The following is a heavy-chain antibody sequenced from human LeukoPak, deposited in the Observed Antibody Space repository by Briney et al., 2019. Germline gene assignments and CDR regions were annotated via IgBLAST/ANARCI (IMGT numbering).Heavy chain of an antibody. Sequence: GGSLRLSCAASGFTFSSYWMSWVRQAPGKGLEWVANIKQDGSEKYYVDSVKGRFTISRDNAKNSLYLQMNSLRAEDTAVYYCARDSSSWYNHFDYWGQGTLDTVSS. CDR3: ARDSSSWYNHFDY. CDR1: GFTFSSYW. J-gene: IGHJ4*02. V-gene: IGHV3-7*03. CDR2: IKQDGSEK. D-gene: IGHD6-13*01.